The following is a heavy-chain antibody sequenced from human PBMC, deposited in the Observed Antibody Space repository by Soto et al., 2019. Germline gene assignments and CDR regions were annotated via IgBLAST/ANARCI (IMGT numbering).Heavy chain of an antibody. J-gene: IGHJ4*02. CDR1: GFTFSDYY. V-gene: IGHV3-11*01. CDR2: ISSSGSTI. Sequence: GGSLRLSCAASGFTFSDYYMSWIRQAPGKGLEWVSYISSSGSTIYYADSVKGRFTISRDNAKNSLYLQMNSLRAEDTAVYYCARDSVDYIWGSYRYGEWGQGTLVTVSS. D-gene: IGHD3-16*02. CDR3: ARDSVDYIWGSYRYGE.